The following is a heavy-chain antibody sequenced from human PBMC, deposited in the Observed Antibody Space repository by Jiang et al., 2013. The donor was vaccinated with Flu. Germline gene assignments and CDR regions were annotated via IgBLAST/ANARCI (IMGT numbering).Heavy chain of an antibody. D-gene: IGHD3-16*02. J-gene: IGHJ6*02. Sequence: FSSYSMNWVRQAPGKGLEWVSSISSSSSYIYYADSVKGRFTISRDNAKNSLYLQMNSLRAEDTAVYYCASAPTGSGYDYVWGSYRSGGYYGMDVWGQGTTVTVSS. V-gene: IGHV3-21*01. CDR1: FSSYS. CDR3: ASAPTGSGYDYVWGSYRSGGYYGMDV. CDR2: ISSSSSYI.